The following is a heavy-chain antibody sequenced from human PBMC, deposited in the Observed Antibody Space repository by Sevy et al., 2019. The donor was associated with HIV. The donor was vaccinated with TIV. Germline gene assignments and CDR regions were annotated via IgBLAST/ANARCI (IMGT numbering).Heavy chain of an antibody. CDR1: GFSFSYYG. J-gene: IGHJ6*02. CDR2: ISQDGINE. CDR3: ASAYSGSYSHSYLYALDV. D-gene: IGHD1-26*01. Sequence: GESLKISCIGSGFSFSYYGIHWVRQPPGKGLDWVALISQDGINEYYADSVKGRFTISRDNSKNTVYLEMNSLRNEDTAIYFCASAYSGSYSHSYLYALDVWGQGTTVTVSS. V-gene: IGHV3-30*03.